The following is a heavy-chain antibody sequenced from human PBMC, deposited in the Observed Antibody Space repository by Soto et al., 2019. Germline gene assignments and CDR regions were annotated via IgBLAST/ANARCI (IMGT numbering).Heavy chain of an antibody. J-gene: IGHJ6*03. CDR1: GDSVSSNSAA. V-gene: IGHV6-1*01. Sequence: SQTLSLTCAISGDSVSSNSAAWNWIRQSPSRGLEWLGRTYYRSKWYNDYAVSVKSRITINPDTSKNQFSLQLNSVTPEDTAVYYCARGHCSCGSCYAIYYSMDVWGTGTTVTLAS. CDR2: TYYRSKWYN. CDR3: ARGHCSCGSCYAIYYSMDV. D-gene: IGHD2-15*01.